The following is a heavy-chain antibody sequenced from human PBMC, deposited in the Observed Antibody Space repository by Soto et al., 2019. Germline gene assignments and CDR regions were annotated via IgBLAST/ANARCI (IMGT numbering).Heavy chain of an antibody. Sequence: QITLKESGPTLVKPTQTLTLTCTFSGFSLSTSGVGVGWSRQPPGKALEWLALIYWDDDERYSPSLKNRLTITKDTSKNQVVLTMTNKDPVDTATYYCAHSIAPRIFRHWGQGTLVTVSS. J-gene: IGHJ1*01. CDR1: GFSLSTSGVG. CDR2: IYWDDDE. D-gene: IGHD2-15*01. CDR3: AHSIAPRIFRH. V-gene: IGHV2-5*02.